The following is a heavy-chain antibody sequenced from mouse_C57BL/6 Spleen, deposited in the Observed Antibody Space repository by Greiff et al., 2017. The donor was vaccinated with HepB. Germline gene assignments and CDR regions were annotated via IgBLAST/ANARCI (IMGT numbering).Heavy chain of an antibody. D-gene: IGHD2-4*01. CDR1: GYTFTSYW. CDR2: IYPGSGST. Sequence: QVQLQQSGAELVKPGASVKMSCKASGYTFTSYWITWVKQRPGQGLEWIGDIYPGSGSTNYNEKFKSKATLTVDTSSSTAYMQLSSLTSEDSAVYYCAGYDYDGGAWFAYWGQGTLVTVSA. V-gene: IGHV1-55*01. CDR3: AGYDYDGGAWFAY. J-gene: IGHJ3*01.